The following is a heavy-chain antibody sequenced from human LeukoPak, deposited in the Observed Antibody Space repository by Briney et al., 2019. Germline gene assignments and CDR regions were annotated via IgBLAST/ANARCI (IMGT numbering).Heavy chain of an antibody. CDR1: VGTFSSYA. CDR3: ARDGCSGGSCYPDKAYYYYMDV. V-gene: IGHV1-69*05. Sequence: GSSVKVSCKASVGTFSSYAISWVRQAPGQGLEWMGGIIPIFGTANYAQKFQGRVTITTDESTSTAYMEPSSLRSEDTAVYYCARDGCSGGSCYPDKAYYYYMDVWGKGTTVTVSS. CDR2: IIPIFGTA. J-gene: IGHJ6*03. D-gene: IGHD2-15*01.